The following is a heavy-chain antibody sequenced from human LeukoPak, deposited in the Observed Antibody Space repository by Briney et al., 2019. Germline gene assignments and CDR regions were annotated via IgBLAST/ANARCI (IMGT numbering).Heavy chain of an antibody. CDR3: ATAPPFTIFGVVVSTAPFDY. Sequence: GGSLRLSCAASGFTFSSNALSWVRQFPGKGLEWVSAISGSGGSTYYADSVKGRFTISRDNSKNTLHLQMNSLRAEDTAVYYCATAPPFTIFGVVVSTAPFDYWGQGTLVTVSS. D-gene: IGHD3-3*01. V-gene: IGHV3-23*01. CDR2: ISGSGGST. J-gene: IGHJ4*02. CDR1: GFTFSSNA.